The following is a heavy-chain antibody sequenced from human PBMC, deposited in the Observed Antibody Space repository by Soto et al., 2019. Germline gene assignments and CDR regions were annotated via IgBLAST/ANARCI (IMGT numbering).Heavy chain of an antibody. CDR1: GFTFDDYA. CDR3: ARDGWPLGALSSRYFDY. V-gene: IGHV3-9*01. D-gene: IGHD3-16*02. J-gene: IGHJ4*02. Sequence: EVQLVESGGGLVQPGRSLRLSCAASGFTFDDYAMHWVRQAPGKGLEWVSGISWNSGSIGYADSVKVRFTISRDNAKNSLYLQMTSLRAEDTALYSCARDGWPLGALSSRYFDYWGQGTLVTVSS. CDR2: ISWNSGSI.